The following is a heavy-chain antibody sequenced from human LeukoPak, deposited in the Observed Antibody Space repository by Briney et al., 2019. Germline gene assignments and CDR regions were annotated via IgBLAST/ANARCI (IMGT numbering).Heavy chain of an antibody. CDR2: MYYSGST. Sequence: SETLSLTCTVSGGSMSRYYWSWIRQPPGKGLEWIGYMYYSGSTKYNPSLKSRVTMSVDTSKNQFSLKLSSVTAADTAVYYCARARVKYYYDSSGYSPGDAFDIWGQGTMVTVSS. D-gene: IGHD3-22*01. CDR3: ARARVKYYYDSSGYSPGDAFDI. J-gene: IGHJ3*02. CDR1: GGSMSRYY. V-gene: IGHV4-59*12.